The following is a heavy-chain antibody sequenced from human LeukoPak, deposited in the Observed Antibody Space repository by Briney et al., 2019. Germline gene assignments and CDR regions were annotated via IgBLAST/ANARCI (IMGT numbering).Heavy chain of an antibody. V-gene: IGHV3-66*01. Sequence: GGSLRLSCAASGFTVSSNYMSWVRQAPGKGLEWVSVIYSGGSTYYADSVKGRFTISRDNSKNTLDLQMNRLRAEDTAVYYCAREGIASRPFYYYGMDVWGQGTTVTVSS. CDR3: AREGIASRPFYYYGMDV. D-gene: IGHD6-6*01. CDR1: GFTVSSNY. CDR2: IYSGGST. J-gene: IGHJ6*02.